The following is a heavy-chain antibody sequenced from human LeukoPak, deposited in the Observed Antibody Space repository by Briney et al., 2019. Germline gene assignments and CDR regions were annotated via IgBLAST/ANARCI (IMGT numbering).Heavy chain of an antibody. V-gene: IGHV3-33*01. CDR1: GFTFSSYG. Sequence: GGSLRLSCAASGFTFSSYGMHWVRQAPGKGLEWVAVTWYDGSNKYYADSVKGRFTISRDNSKNTLYLQMNSLRAEDTAVYYCARVGYSYGSYYFDYWGQGTLVTVSS. CDR3: ARVGYSYGSYYFDY. D-gene: IGHD5-18*01. CDR2: TWYDGSNK. J-gene: IGHJ4*02.